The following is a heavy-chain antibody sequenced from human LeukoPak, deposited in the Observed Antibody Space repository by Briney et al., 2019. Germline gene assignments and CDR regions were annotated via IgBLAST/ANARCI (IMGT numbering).Heavy chain of an antibody. CDR1: GFTFSSYA. D-gene: IGHD6-13*01. Sequence: GGSLRLSCAASGFTFSSYAMSWVRQAPGKGLEWVSAISGSGDSTYYADSVKGRFTISRDNSKNTLYLQMNSLRAEDTAVYYCAKDRYSSTWADAFDIWGQGTMVTVSS. CDR2: ISGSGDST. J-gene: IGHJ3*02. CDR3: AKDRYSSTWADAFDI. V-gene: IGHV3-23*01.